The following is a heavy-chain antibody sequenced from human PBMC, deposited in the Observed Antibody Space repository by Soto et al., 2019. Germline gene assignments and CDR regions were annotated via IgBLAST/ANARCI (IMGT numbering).Heavy chain of an antibody. D-gene: IGHD4-17*01. Sequence: QVQLEQSGPEVKRPGTSVKVSCKASGGAFGRYSVSWVRQAPGQGLEWIGGVIPVFNTSNYSLKFQGRVAIFADLSTSSVFMALSSLRSEDTALYYCARGDEMTSVTIFEYWGQGTLVTVSS. CDR2: VIPVFNTS. CDR3: ARGDEMTSVTIFEY. CDR1: GGAFGRYS. J-gene: IGHJ4*02. V-gene: IGHV1-69*01.